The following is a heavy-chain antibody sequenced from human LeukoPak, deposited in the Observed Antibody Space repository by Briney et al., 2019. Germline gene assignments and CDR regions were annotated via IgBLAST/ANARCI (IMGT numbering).Heavy chain of an antibody. J-gene: IGHJ4*02. CDR1: GFSFTSYW. V-gene: IGHV5-51*01. CDR2: IYPGDSDT. D-gene: IGHD2-15*01. CDR3: AGSNCSGGSCYSGGFDY. Sequence: GESLKISCMGSGFSFTSYWIAWVRQMPGKGLEWMGIIYPGDSDTRYSPSFQGQVTISADKSITTAYLQWSSLKAADTAMYYCAGSNCSGGSCYSGGFDYWGQGTLVTVSS.